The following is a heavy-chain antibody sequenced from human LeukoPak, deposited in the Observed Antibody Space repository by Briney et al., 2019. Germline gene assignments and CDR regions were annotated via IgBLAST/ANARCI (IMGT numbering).Heavy chain of an antibody. D-gene: IGHD3-10*01. V-gene: IGHV1-8*01. J-gene: IGHJ5*02. CDR2: MNPKSGKT. CDR1: GYTSTSYD. Sequence: ASVKVSCKASGYTSTSYDINWVRQATGQGLEWMGWMNPKSGKTGDAQKLQGRVTMTRNSSISTADMELSSLRSEDTAVYYCARGTYYGSGGYYRRGSWFDPWGQGTLVTVSS. CDR3: ARGTYYGSGGYYRRGSWFDP.